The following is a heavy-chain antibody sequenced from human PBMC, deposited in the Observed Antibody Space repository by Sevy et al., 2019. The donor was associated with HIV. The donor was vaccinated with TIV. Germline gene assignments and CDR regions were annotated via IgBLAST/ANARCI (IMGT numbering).Heavy chain of an antibody. CDR3: ARGGIVVAGKAPDY. J-gene: IGHJ4*02. V-gene: IGHV1-18*01. CDR2: ISGFNGDT. CDR1: GYIFKSYG. Sequence: ASVKVSCKASGYIFKSYGMNWVRQAPGQGLEWMGYISGFNGDTNYAQEFQGRVTMTTDTSTTTAYMELRSLRSDDTAVYYCARGGIVVAGKAPDYWGQGTLVTVSS. D-gene: IGHD6-19*01.